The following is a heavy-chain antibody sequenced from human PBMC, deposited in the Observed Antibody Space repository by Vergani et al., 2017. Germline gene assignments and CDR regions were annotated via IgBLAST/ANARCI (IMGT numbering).Heavy chain of an antibody. Sequence: QVQLQQWGAGLLKPSETLALTCAVYGGSFSGYYWSWIRQPPGKGLEWIGEINHSGSTNYNPSLKSRVTISVDTSKNQFSLKLSSVTAADTAVYYCARNRRFYCSSTXCHTLGYYYYGMDVWGQGTTVTVSS. J-gene: IGHJ6*02. CDR1: GGSFSGYY. D-gene: IGHD2-2*02. CDR3: ARNRRFYCSSTXCHTLGYYYYGMDV. CDR2: INHSGST. V-gene: IGHV4-34*01.